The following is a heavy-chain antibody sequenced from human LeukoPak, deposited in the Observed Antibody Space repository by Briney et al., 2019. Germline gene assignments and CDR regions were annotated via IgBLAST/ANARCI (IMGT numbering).Heavy chain of an antibody. CDR3: ARIPQGGWSGYYYFDY. J-gene: IGHJ4*02. D-gene: IGHD3-3*01. V-gene: IGHV1-18*01. CDR1: GYTFTTYV. CDR2: ISPYSGNT. Sequence: ASAKVSCKASGYTFTTYVINWVRQAPGQGLEWMGWISPYSGNTHYAEKLQGRVTMTTDTSTSTGYMELRSLTSEDTAVYYCARIPQGGWSGYYYFDYWGQGTLVTVSS.